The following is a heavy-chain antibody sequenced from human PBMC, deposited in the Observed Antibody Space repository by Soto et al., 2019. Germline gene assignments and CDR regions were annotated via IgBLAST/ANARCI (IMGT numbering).Heavy chain of an antibody. Sequence: ASVKVSCKASSYTFTSYGISWVRQAPGQGLEWMGWISAYNGNTNYAQKLQGRVTMTTDTSTSTAYMELRSLRSDDTAVYYCAREGGTDYYCCMDVWGQGTTVTVSS. J-gene: IGHJ6*02. D-gene: IGHD2-15*01. CDR3: AREGGTDYYCCMDV. V-gene: IGHV1-18*01. CDR2: ISAYNGNT. CDR1: SYTFTSYG.